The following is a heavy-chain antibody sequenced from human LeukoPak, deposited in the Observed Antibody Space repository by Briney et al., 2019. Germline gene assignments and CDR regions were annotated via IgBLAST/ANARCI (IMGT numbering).Heavy chain of an antibody. J-gene: IGHJ4*02. CDR2: ISYSGST. Sequence: SETLSLTCTVFDGSISSYYWSWVRQPPGKGLEWIGYISYSGSTKYNPSLKSRVTISVDMSKNQFSLKLSSVTAADTAVYYCARGRKGEPRDFDYWGQGTLVTVSS. D-gene: IGHD3-16*01. V-gene: IGHV4-59*01. CDR3: ARGRKGEPRDFDY. CDR1: DGSISSYY.